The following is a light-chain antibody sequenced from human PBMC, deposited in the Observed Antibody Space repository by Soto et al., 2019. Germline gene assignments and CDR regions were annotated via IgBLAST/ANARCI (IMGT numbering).Light chain of an antibody. CDR3: QQFKDYLWT. J-gene: IGKJ1*01. CDR1: QNFARY. Sequence: IQMTQSPSTLSASVGDRVTITCRASQNFARYMAWYQQKPGRAPSIIIFDASTLERGVPSRFSGSGSGTEFTLILSSQQPDDFATYYCQQFKDYLWTFGQGTKV. CDR2: DAS. V-gene: IGKV1-5*01.